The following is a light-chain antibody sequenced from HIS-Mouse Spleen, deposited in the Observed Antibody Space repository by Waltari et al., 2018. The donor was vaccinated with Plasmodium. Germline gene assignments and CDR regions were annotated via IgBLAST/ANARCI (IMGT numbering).Light chain of an antibody. CDR3: QAWDSSTEVV. V-gene: IGLV3-1*01. J-gene: IGLJ2*01. CDR2: QDS. CDR1: KLGDKY. Sequence: SYELTQPPSVSVSPGQTASITCPGNKLGDKYACWYQQKPGQSPVLVIYQDSTRPSGIPERFSGSNSGNTATLTISGTQAMDEADYYCQAWDSSTEVVFGGGTKLTVL.